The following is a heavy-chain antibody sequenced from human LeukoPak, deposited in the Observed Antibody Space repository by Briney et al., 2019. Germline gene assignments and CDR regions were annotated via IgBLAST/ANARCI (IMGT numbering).Heavy chain of an antibody. D-gene: IGHD6-19*01. CDR3: ARGWLAFDY. CDR1: GGSISSGSYY. CDR2: IYTSGST. J-gene: IGHJ4*02. Sequence: SQTLSLTCTVSGGSISSGSYYWSWIRRPAGKGLEWIGRIYTSGSTNYNPSLKSRVTISVDTSKNQFSLKLSSVTAADTAVYYCARGWLAFDYWGQGTLVTVSS. V-gene: IGHV4-61*02.